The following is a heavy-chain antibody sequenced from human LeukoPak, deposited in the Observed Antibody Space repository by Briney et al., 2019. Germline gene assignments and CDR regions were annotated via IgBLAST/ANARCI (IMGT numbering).Heavy chain of an antibody. J-gene: IGHJ6*03. D-gene: IGHD3-22*01. CDR3: ARDGPLEMTSSGYPHYYYYMDV. CDR2: ISAYNGNT. CDR1: GYTFTSYG. V-gene: IGHV1-18*01. Sequence: ASVKLSCKASGYTFTSYGISWVRQAPGQGLEWMGWISAYNGNTNYAQKLQGRVTMTTDTSTSTAYMELRSLRSDDTAVYYCARDGPLEMTSSGYPHYYYYMDVWGKGTTVTVSS.